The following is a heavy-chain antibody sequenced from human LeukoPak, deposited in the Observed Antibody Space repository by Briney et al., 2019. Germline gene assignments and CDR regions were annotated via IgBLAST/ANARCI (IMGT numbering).Heavy chain of an antibody. CDR3: AKVEGGYYGSGSYLVNYFDY. V-gene: IGHV3-23*01. D-gene: IGHD3-10*01. Sequence: PGGSLRLSCAASGFTFSSYAMSWVRQAPGKGLEWVSAISGSGGSTYYADSVKGRFTISRDNSKNTLYLQMNSLRAEDTAVYYCAKVEGGYYGSGSYLVNYFDYWGQGTLGTVSS. CDR1: GFTFSSYA. CDR2: ISGSGGST. J-gene: IGHJ4*02.